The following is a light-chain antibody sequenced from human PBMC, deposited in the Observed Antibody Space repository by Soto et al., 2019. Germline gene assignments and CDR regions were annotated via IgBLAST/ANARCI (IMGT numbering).Light chain of an antibody. Sequence: EIVMTQSPATLSVSPGERATLSCRASQSVSSNLAWYQQKPGQAPRLLIYGASTRATGIPARLSGSGSGTEVTLTISSLQSEDFAVYYCQQYNNWPPLYTFGQGTKLEIK. V-gene: IGKV3-15*01. CDR2: GAS. J-gene: IGKJ2*01. CDR1: QSVSSN. CDR3: QQYNNWPPLYT.